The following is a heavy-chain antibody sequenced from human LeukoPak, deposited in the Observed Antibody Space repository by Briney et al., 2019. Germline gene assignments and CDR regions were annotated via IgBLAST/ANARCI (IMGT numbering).Heavy chain of an antibody. CDR2: ISSSSSYI. J-gene: IGHJ4*02. CDR1: GFTFSSYS. Sequence: GGSLRLSCAASGFTFSSYSMNWVRQAPGKGLGWVSSISSSSSYIYYADSVKGRFTISRDNAKNSLYLQMNSLRAEDTAVYYCARDASSTNFDYWGQGTLVTVSS. V-gene: IGHV3-21*01. D-gene: IGHD2-2*01. CDR3: ARDASSTNFDY.